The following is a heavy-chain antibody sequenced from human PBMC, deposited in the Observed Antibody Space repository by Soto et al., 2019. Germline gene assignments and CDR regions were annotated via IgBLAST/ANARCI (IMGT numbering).Heavy chain of an antibody. J-gene: IGHJ3*02. CDR2: IKTDGSST. D-gene: IGHD3-10*01. Sequence: EVQLVESGGGLVQPGGSLTLSCAASGFTFSRHWMHWVRQAPGKGLVWVSRIKTDGSSTSYADSVKGRFTISRDNAKNTLSLQMQSLTAEDTDVYYCARDMRAVPWYGGVSSAFDIWGQGTVVTVSS. V-gene: IGHV3-74*01. CDR3: ARDMRAVPWYGGVSSAFDI. CDR1: GFTFSRHW.